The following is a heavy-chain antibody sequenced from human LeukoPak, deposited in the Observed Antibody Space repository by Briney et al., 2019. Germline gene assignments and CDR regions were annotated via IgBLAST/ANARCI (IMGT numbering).Heavy chain of an antibody. CDR3: ARESYDYVWGSYRPWLYYFDY. CDR1: GGTFSSYA. CDR2: IIPILGIA. Sequence: SVKVSCKASGGTFSSYAISWVRQAPGQGLEWMGRIIPILGIANYAQKFQGRVTITADKSTSTAYMELSSLRSEDTAVYYCARESYDYVWGSYRPWLYYFDYWGQGTLVTVSS. J-gene: IGHJ4*02. V-gene: IGHV1-69*04. D-gene: IGHD3-16*02.